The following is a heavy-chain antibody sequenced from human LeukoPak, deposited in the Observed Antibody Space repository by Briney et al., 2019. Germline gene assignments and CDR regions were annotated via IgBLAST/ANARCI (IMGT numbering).Heavy chain of an antibody. CDR2: INPNRGGT. J-gene: IGHJ5*02. Sequence: ASVKVSCKASGFTFTAYYMHWVRQAPGQRLEWMGWINPNRGGTNYAQKFQGRVTMTRDTSISTAYMELSRLRSDDTAVYYCARGRIAAAGIRDWFDPWGQGTLVTVSS. CDR1: GFTFTAYY. CDR3: ARGRIAAAGIRDWFDP. V-gene: IGHV1-2*02. D-gene: IGHD6-13*01.